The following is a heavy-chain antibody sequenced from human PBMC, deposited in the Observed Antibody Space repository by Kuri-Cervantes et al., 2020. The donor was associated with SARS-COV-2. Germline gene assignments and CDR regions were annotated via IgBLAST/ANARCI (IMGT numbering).Heavy chain of an antibody. D-gene: IGHD5-12*01. J-gene: IGHJ5*02. Sequence: GGSLRLSCAASGLSFSNYAMSWVRQAPGKGLEWVSSISGSGDDTHYADSMKGRFTISRDNSKNTLYLQMNSLRAEDTAVYYCAKGGSILATINRWASSWGQGTLVTVSS. CDR1: GLSFSNYA. CDR2: ISGSGDDT. V-gene: IGHV3-23*01. CDR3: AKGGSILATINRWASS.